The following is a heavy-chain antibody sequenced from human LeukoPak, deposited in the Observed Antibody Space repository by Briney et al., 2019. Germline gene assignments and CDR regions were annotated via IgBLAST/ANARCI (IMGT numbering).Heavy chain of an antibody. CDR3: ARERTYQLLGFDP. Sequence: SRTLSLTCTVSGGSISSGDYYWSWIRPPPGKGLEWIGYVYYSGSTYYNPSLKSRVTISVDTSKNQFSLKLGSVTAAHTSVYYCARERTYQLLGFDPWGQGTLVTVSS. J-gene: IGHJ5*02. V-gene: IGHV4-30-4*01. CDR1: GGSISSGDYY. CDR2: VYYSGST. D-gene: IGHD2-2*01.